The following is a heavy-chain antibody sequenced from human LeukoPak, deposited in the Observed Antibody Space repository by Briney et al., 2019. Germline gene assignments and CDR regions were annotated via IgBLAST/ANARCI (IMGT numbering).Heavy chain of an antibody. CDR2: IYYSGST. CDR1: GGSISSYY. Sequence: SETLSLTCTVSGGSISSYYWSWIRQPPGKGLEWIGYIYYSGSTNYNPSLKSRVTISVDTSKNQFSLKLSSVTAADTAVYYCASYSYYYDSSGYFDYWGQGTLVIVSS. V-gene: IGHV4-59*01. CDR3: ASYSYYYDSSGYFDY. D-gene: IGHD3-22*01. J-gene: IGHJ4*02.